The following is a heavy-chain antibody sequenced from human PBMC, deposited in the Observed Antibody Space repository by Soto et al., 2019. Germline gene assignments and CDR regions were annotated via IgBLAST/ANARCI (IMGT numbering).Heavy chain of an antibody. CDR3: GRGPSPRAPAGGTPYYYAMDV. V-gene: IGHV1-8*02. CDR1: GYDFTAYD. Sequence: ASVKVSCKVSGYDFTAYDINWVRQASGQGLEWMGWMNPINGATGSARRFQGRVSMTRNTATATAYLELTSLRSDDSAVYFCGRGPSPRAPAGGTPYYYAMDVWGQGTTGTVSS. D-gene: IGHD2-2*01. J-gene: IGHJ6*02. CDR2: MNPINGAT.